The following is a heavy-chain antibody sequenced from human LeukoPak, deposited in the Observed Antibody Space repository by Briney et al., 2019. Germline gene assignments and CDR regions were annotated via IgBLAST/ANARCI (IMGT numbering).Heavy chain of an antibody. D-gene: IGHD2-2*01. CDR2: IYYSGST. CDR1: GGPISSYY. J-gene: IGHJ5*02. Sequence: PSETLSLTCTVSGGPISSYYWSWIRQPPGKGLEWIGYIYYSGSTNYNPSLKSRVTISVDTSKNQFSLKLSSVTAADTAVYYCARVGQYQLLSYNWFDPWGQGTLVTVSS. V-gene: IGHV4-59*01. CDR3: ARVGQYQLLSYNWFDP.